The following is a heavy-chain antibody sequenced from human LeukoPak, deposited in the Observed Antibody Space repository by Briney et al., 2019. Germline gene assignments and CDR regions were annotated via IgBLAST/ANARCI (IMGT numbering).Heavy chain of an antibody. D-gene: IGHD3-22*01. CDR3: ARHSPSNYYDSSIDAFDI. Sequence: PGGSLRLACAASGFTFSSYWMSWVRQAPGKGLEWVANIKQDGSEKYYVGSVKGRFTISRDNAKNSLHLQMNLLRAEETAVYYCARHSPSNYYDSSIDAFDIWGQGTMVTVSS. J-gene: IGHJ3*02. V-gene: IGHV3-7*01. CDR1: GFTFSSYW. CDR2: IKQDGSEK.